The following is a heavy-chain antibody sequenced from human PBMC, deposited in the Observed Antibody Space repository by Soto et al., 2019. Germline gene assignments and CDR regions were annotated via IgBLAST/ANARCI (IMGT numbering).Heavy chain of an antibody. CDR1: GYSFTTHA. CDR3: ARGEQLYHYYYGMDV. CDR2: INTGNGNT. J-gene: IGHJ6*02. V-gene: IGHV1-3*04. Sequence: SVKVSCKASGYSFTTHAMIWVRQAPGQRPEWMGWINTGNGNTRYSPKFQGRVNITRDTSASTAYMELSSLKSEDTAVYYCARGEQLYHYYYGMDVWGQGSTVTVSS.